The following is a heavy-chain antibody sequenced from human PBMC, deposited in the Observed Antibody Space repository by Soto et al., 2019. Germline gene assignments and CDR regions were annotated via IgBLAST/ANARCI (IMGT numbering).Heavy chain of an antibody. Sequence: ASVKVSCKASGYTFTNYAMHWVRQAPGQRLEWMGWINAGNGNTKYSQKFQGRVTITRDTSASTSYMELSSLRSEDTAVYYCARDKTNAAISNGFDPWGQGTLVTVSS. V-gene: IGHV1-3*01. D-gene: IGHD5-18*01. CDR2: INAGNGNT. J-gene: IGHJ5*02. CDR1: GYTFTNYA. CDR3: ARDKTNAAISNGFDP.